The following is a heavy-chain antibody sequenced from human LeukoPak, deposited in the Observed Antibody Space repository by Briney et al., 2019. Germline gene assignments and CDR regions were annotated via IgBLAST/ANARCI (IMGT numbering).Heavy chain of an antibody. V-gene: IGHV4-30-2*01. CDR3: ARGTAHYDYVWGSYRSGYYFDY. Sequence: SQTLSLTCAVSGGSISSGGYSWSWIRRPPGKGLEWIGYIYHSGSTYYNPSLKSRVTISVDRSKNQFSLKLSSVTAADTAVYYCARGTAHYDYVWGSYRSGYYFDYWGQGTLVTVSS. CDR1: GGSISSGGYS. D-gene: IGHD3-16*02. CDR2: IYHSGST. J-gene: IGHJ4*02.